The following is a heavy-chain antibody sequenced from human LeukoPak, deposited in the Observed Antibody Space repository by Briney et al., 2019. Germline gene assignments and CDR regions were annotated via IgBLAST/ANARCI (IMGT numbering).Heavy chain of an antibody. D-gene: IGHD1-26*01. CDR3: ARHSGSYPFDY. CDR2: IYYSGST. J-gene: IGHJ4*02. CDR1: GGSISSSSSY. Sequence: SETLSLTCTVSGGSISSSSSYWGWIRQPPGKGLEWIGSIYYSGSTYYNPSLKSRVTISVDTSKNQFSLKLSSVTAADTAVYYCARHSGSYPFDYWGQGTLVTVSS. V-gene: IGHV4-39*01.